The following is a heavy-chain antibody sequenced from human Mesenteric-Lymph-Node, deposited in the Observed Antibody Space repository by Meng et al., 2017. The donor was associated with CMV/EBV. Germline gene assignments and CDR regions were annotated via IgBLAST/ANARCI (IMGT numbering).Heavy chain of an antibody. J-gene: IGHJ4*02. CDR1: GGSIGSGGFY. Sequence: TFSGGSIGSGGFYWSWIRKHPGKGLEWIGYIYYSGSTYYNPSLQSRITISVDTSKNQFSLKLSSVTAADTAIYYCARDRDGYNYLDYWGQGSLVTVSS. D-gene: IGHD5-24*01. CDR2: IYYSGST. CDR3: ARDRDGYNYLDY. V-gene: IGHV4-31*03.